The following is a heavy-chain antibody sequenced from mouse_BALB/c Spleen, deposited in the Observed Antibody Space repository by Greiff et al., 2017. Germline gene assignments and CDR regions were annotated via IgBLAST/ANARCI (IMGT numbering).Heavy chain of an antibody. Sequence: DVKLVESGPSLVKPSQTLSLTCSVTGDSITSGYWNWIRKFPGNKLEYMGYISYSGSTYYNPSLKSRISITRDTSKNQYYLQLNSVTTEDTATYYCARGLLRYYYAMDYWGQGTSVTVSS. D-gene: IGHD1-1*01. CDR3: ARGLLRYYYAMDY. V-gene: IGHV3-8*02. CDR2: ISYSGST. J-gene: IGHJ4*01. CDR1: GDSITSGY.